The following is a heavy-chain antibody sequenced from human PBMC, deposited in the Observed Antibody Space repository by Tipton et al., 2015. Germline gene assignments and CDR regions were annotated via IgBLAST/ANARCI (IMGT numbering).Heavy chain of an antibody. J-gene: IGHJ4*01. CDR3: VRVLLTGYYFFDY. D-gene: IGHD3-9*01. CDR2: VYNTGTT. V-gene: IGHV4-38-2*01. CDR1: GPSISSGYQ. Sequence: TLSLTCDVSGPSISSGYQWGWIRQPPGKGLEWIDNVYNTGTTYHNPSLKSRVTISVSTSKNQFSLRLSSVTAADTAVYYCVRVLLTGYYFFDYWGHGTRVTVSS.